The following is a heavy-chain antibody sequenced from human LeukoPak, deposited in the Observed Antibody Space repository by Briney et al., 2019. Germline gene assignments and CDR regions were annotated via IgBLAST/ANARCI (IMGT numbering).Heavy chain of an antibody. D-gene: IGHD6-13*01. CDR1: GYTFTNYA. CDR2: INAGNGNT. J-gene: IGHJ4*02. V-gene: IGHV1-3*01. Sequence: ASVKVSCKASGYTFTNYAMHWVRQAPGQRLEWMGWINAGNGNTKYSQKFQGRVTITRDTSASTAYMELSSLRSEDTAVYYCARDRARYSSSWQFDYWGQGTLVTVSS. CDR3: ARDRARYSSSWQFDY.